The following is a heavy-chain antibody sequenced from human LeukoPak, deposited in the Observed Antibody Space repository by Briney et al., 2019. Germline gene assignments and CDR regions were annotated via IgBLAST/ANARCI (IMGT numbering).Heavy chain of an antibody. V-gene: IGHV3-23*01. Sequence: PGGSLRLSCAVSGITLSNYGMSWVRQAPGKGLEWDAGISDSGGRTNYADSVKGRFTISRDNPKNTLYLQMNSLRPEDTAVYFCAKRGVVIRVILVGFHKEAYYFDSWGQGVLVTVSS. CDR1: GITLSNYG. J-gene: IGHJ4*02. CDR3: AKRGVVIRVILVGFHKEAYYFDS. CDR2: ISDSGGRT. D-gene: IGHD3-22*01.